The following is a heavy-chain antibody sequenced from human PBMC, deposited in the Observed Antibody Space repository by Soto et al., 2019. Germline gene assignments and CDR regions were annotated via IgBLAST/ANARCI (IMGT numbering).Heavy chain of an antibody. CDR1: GGTFSSYA. CDR3: GDADNYYYYGMDV. CDR2: IIPIFGTA. J-gene: IGHJ6*02. V-gene: IGHV1-69*06. Sequence: SVKVSCKASGGTFSSYAISWVRQAPGQGLEWMGGIIPIFGTANYAQKFQGRVTITADKSTSTDYMELSSLRSEDTAVYYCGDADNYYYYGMDVWGQGTTVTVSS.